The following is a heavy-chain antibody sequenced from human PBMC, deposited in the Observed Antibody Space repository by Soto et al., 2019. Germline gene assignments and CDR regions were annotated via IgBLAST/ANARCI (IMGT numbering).Heavy chain of an antibody. CDR1: GGSISSGDYY. D-gene: IGHD3-16*02. Sequence: PSETLSLTCTVSGGSISSGDYYWSWIRQPPGKGPEWIGYIYYSGSTYYNPSLKSRVTISVDTSKNQFSLKLSSVTAADTAVYYCAASYDYIWGSYRPFDYWGQGTLVTVSS. V-gene: IGHV4-30-4*01. CDR2: IYYSGST. J-gene: IGHJ4*02. CDR3: AASYDYIWGSYRPFDY.